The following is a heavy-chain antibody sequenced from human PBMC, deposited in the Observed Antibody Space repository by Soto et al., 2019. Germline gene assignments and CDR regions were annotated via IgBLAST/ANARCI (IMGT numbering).Heavy chain of an antibody. Sequence: QVQLVQSGAEVKRPGASVKVSCKASGYTFTSYAMHWVRQAPGQRLEWMGWINTAKDTTKYSQKFQGRVTITRDTSASIVYMEVSILTSEDTAVYYCARGSSWSYFDYWGQGTLVTVSS. CDR1: GYTFTSYA. J-gene: IGHJ4*02. CDR2: INTAKDTT. V-gene: IGHV1-3*04. D-gene: IGHD6-13*01. CDR3: ARGSSWSYFDY.